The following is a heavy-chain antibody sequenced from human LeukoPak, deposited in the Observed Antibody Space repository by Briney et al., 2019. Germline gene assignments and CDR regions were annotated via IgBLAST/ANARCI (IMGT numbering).Heavy chain of an antibody. Sequence: GESLKISRKGSGYSFTNYWIGWVRQMPGKGLEWMAIIYPGDSDTGYSPSFRGQVTISADKSISAAYLQWSSLKASDTAMYYCARRLRYSDGGYFDYWGQGTLVTVSS. CDR3: ARRLRYSDGGYFDY. CDR1: GYSFTNYW. CDR2: IYPGDSDT. D-gene: IGHD3-9*01. V-gene: IGHV5-51*01. J-gene: IGHJ4*02.